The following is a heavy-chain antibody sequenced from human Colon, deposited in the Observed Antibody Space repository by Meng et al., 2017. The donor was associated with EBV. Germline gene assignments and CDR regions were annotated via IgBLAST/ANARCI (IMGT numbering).Heavy chain of an antibody. CDR2: IDHRGNT. Sequence: QVQLQQWGAGLLNSSETLSRSCAVYGGSFRDYYWPCIRHPPGKGLEWIGEIDHRGNTKYNPSLKSRVTISLDTSKKQFSLKVSSVTAADSAVYYCARRGPSGNFSPWSQGALVTVSS. V-gene: IGHV4-34*01. CDR3: ARRGPSGNFSP. D-gene: IGHD3-10*01. CDR1: GGSFRDYY. J-gene: IGHJ5*02.